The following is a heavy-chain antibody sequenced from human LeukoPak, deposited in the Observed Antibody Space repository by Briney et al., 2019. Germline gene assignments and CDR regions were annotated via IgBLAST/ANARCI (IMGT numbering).Heavy chain of an antibody. D-gene: IGHD4-17*01. Sequence: GGSLRLSCVASGIAFGDYAMNWVRQAPGKGLEWVSSITGSGYTRNSESAKGRFTISRDNPLDTPHLQTSSLSAEHTPIYYCGRDPNGDYVGAFDFWGQGTMVTVSS. V-gene: IGHV3-23*01. CDR3: GRDPNGDYVGAFDF. CDR1: GIAFGDYA. J-gene: IGHJ3*01. CDR2: ITGSGYT.